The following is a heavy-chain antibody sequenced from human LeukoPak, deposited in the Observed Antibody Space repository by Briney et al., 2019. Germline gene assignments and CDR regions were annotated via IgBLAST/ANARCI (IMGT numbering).Heavy chain of an antibody. J-gene: IGHJ4*02. V-gene: IGHV3-7*01. Sequence: GGSLRLSCAASGFTFSSYWMSWVRQAPGKGLEWVANIKLDGSEKYYVDSVKGRFSISRDNAENSLFLQMNSLRAEDTAVYYCARGGFPEYSTSWFYWGQGTLVTVSS. D-gene: IGHD6-13*01. CDR3: ARGGFPEYSTSWFY. CDR2: IKLDGSEK. CDR1: GFTFSSYW.